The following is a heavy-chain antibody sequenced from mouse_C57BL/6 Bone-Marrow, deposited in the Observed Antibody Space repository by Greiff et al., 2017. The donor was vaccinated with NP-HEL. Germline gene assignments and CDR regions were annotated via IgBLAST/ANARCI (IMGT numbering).Heavy chain of an antibody. V-gene: IGHV5-6*02. CDR2: ISSGGSYT. Sequence: EVMLVESGGDLVKPGGSLKLSCAASGFTFSSYGMSWVRQTPDKRLEWVATISSGGSYTYYPDSVKGRFTISRDNAKNTPYLQMSSLKSEDTAMYYCARRPLYHGGAMDDWGQKTSVTVSS. CDR1: GFTFSSYG. CDR3: ARRPLYHGGAMDD. J-gene: IGHJ4*01.